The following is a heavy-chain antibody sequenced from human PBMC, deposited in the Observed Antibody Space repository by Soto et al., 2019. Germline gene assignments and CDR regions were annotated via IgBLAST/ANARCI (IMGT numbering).Heavy chain of an antibody. D-gene: IGHD6-13*01. CDR3: ARDGMSYSSSWYVVTYNWFDL. J-gene: IGHJ5*02. Sequence: GASVKVSCKASGYTFTSYGISWVRQAPGQGLEWMGWISAYNGNTNYAQKLQGRVTMTTDTSTSTAYMELRSLRSDDTAVYYCARDGMSYSSSWYVVTYNWFDLWGQGTLVTVSS. CDR2: ISAYNGNT. V-gene: IGHV1-18*01. CDR1: GYTFTSYG.